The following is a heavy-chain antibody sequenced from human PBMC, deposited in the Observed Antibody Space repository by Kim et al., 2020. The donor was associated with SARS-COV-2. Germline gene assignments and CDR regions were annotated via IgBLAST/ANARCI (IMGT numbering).Heavy chain of an antibody. J-gene: IGHJ6*02. D-gene: IGHD2-2*01. CDR3: ARDNDCSSTSCYYGMDV. V-gene: IGHV4-30-2*05. Sequence: KSRVTISVDTSKNQFSLKLSSVTAADTAVYYCARDNDCSSTSCYYGMDVWGQGTTVTVSS.